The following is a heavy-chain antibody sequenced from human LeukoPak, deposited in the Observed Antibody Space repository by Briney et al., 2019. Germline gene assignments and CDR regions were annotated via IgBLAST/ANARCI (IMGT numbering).Heavy chain of an antibody. CDR3: ASSYGSGSYLGFDY. J-gene: IGHJ4*02. V-gene: IGHV3-53*01. Sequence: PGGSLRLSCAASGFTVSSNYMSWVRQAPGKGLEWVSVIYSGGSTYYADSVKGRFTISRDNSKNTLYLQMNSLRAEDTAVYYCASSYGSGSYLGFDYWGQGTLVTVSS. D-gene: IGHD3-10*01. CDR2: IYSGGST. CDR1: GFTVSSNY.